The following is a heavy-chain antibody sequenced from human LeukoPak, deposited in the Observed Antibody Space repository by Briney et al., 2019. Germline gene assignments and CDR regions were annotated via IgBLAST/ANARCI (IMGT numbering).Heavy chain of an antibody. D-gene: IGHD6-19*01. CDR1: GFTFSNYW. CDR2: IKQDGSEK. Sequence: PGGSLRLSCAASGFTFSNYWMSWVRQAPGKGLEWVANIKQDGSEKYYVDSVKGRFTISRDNAKNSLHLQMNSLRAEDTALYYCAREAGTGEYWGQGTLVTVSS. J-gene: IGHJ4*02. V-gene: IGHV3-7*01. CDR3: AREAGTGEY.